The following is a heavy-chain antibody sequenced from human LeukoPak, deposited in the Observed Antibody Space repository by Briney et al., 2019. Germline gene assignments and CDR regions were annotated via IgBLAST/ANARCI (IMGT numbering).Heavy chain of an antibody. CDR1: GGSISSYY. CDR3: ARHLDYDSSGYPFDY. CDR2: IYYSGST. V-gene: IGHV4-59*08. D-gene: IGHD3-22*01. Sequence: SETLSLTCTVSGGSISSYYWSWIRQPPGKGLEWIGYIYYSGSTNYNPPLKSRVTISVDTSKNQFSLKLSSVTAADTAVYYCARHLDYDSSGYPFDYWGQGTLVTVSS. J-gene: IGHJ4*02.